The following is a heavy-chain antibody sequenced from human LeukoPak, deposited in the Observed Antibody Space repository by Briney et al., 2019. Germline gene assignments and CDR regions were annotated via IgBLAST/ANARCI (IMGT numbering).Heavy chain of an antibody. V-gene: IGHV1-46*01. CDR2: INPSGGST. CDR1: GYTFTSYY. Sequence: ASVNVSCKASGYTFTSYYMHWVRQAPGQGLEWMGIINPSGGSTSYTQNFQGRVTMTRDTSTSTVYMELSSLRSEDAAVYFCARGTDYGDFDFWGQGTLVTVSP. CDR3: ARGTDYGDFDF. D-gene: IGHD4-17*01. J-gene: IGHJ4*02.